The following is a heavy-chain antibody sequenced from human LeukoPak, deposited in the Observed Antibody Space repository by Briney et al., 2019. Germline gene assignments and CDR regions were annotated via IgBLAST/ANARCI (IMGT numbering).Heavy chain of an antibody. J-gene: IGHJ4*02. D-gene: IGHD6-19*01. Sequence: SETLSLTCTVSGGSISGSGYYWGWIRQPPGKGLEWIGTLYYTGSTYYNPSLKSRVTISVDTSQTQFSLKLSSVTAADTALYYCARVRGAAVAGTPGRAFDYWGQGTLVTVSS. CDR1: GGSISGSGYY. CDR2: LYYTGST. CDR3: ARVRGAAVAGTPGRAFDY. V-gene: IGHV4-39*07.